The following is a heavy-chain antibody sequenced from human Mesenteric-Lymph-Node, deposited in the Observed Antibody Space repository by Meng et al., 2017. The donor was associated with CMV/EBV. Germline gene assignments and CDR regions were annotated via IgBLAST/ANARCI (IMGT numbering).Heavy chain of an antibody. Sequence: SETLSLTCTVSGGSVSSGGYYWSWIRQHPGKGLEWIGYIYYSGSTYYNPSLKSRVTISVDTSKNQFSLRLSSVTAADTAVYYCARVEADWAVAGTIDHWGQGSLVTVSS. CDR1: GGSVSSGGYY. CDR2: IYYSGST. CDR3: ARVEADWAVAGTIDH. J-gene: IGHJ4*02. V-gene: IGHV4-31*03. D-gene: IGHD6-19*01.